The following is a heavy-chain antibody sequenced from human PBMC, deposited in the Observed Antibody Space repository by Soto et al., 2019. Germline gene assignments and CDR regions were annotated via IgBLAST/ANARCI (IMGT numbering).Heavy chain of an antibody. Sequence: GGSLRLSCAASGFTFDDYAMHWVRQAPGKGLEWVSGISWNSGSIGYADSVKGRFTISRDNAKNSLYLQMNSLRAEDTALYYCAKDGGGYFTPFDYWGQGTLVTVSS. CDR3: AKDGGGYFTPFDY. J-gene: IGHJ4*02. CDR1: GFTFDDYA. D-gene: IGHD2-21*01. V-gene: IGHV3-9*01. CDR2: ISWNSGSI.